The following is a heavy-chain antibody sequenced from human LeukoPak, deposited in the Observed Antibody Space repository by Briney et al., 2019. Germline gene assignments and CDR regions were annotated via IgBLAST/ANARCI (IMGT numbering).Heavy chain of an antibody. V-gene: IGHV4-59*01. CDR3: AGDSRLGEK. CDR2: IHYSGNT. Sequence: SETLSLTCTVSGGSFSNYYWNWTRQPPGKGLEWLGNIHYSGNTHYNPALKSRVTISADTSKNQFSLKLSPVTAADTAVYYCAGDSRLGEKWGQGTLVTVSS. D-gene: IGHD3-16*01. J-gene: IGHJ4*02. CDR1: GGSFSNYY.